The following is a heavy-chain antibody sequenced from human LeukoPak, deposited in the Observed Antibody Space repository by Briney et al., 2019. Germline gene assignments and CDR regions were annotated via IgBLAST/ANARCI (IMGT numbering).Heavy chain of an antibody. CDR1: GGSFSGYY. V-gene: IGHV4-34*01. Sequence: SETLSLTCAVYGGSFSGYYWSWIRQPLGKGLEWIGEINHSGSTNYNPSLKSRVTISVDTSKNQFSLKLSSVTAADTAVYYCARRGNYYGSGSYFPWFDPWGQGTLVTVSS. CDR3: ARRGNYYGSGSYFPWFDP. CDR2: INHSGST. D-gene: IGHD3-10*01. J-gene: IGHJ5*02.